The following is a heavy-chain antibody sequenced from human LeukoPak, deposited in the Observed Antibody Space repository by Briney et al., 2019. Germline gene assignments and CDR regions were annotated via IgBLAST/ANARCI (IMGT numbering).Heavy chain of an antibody. V-gene: IGHV1-18*01. D-gene: IGHD6-6*01. Sequence: GASVKVSCKASGYTLTSYGISWVRQAPGQELVCLGWTNTYNGNTNYAQNFQGRVTMTIDTSTNTAYMELRSLRSGDAAVYYCVRVSSSRGKLDAFDIWGQGTMVTVSS. CDR1: GYTLTSYG. CDR3: VRVSSSRGKLDAFDI. CDR2: TNTYNGNT. J-gene: IGHJ3*02.